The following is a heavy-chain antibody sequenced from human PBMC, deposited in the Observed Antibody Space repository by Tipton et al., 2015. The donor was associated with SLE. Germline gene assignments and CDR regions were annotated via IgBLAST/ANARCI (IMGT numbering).Heavy chain of an antibody. CDR3: VKDGNPYYADKTYFDY. V-gene: IGHV3-48*04. CDR1: GFTFSRYS. CDR2: ISNSGSTTI. D-gene: IGHD4-17*01. Sequence: SLRLSCAASGFTFSRYSMNWVRQAPGKGLEWVSYISNSGSTTIYYADSVRGRFTISRDDAKNSLYLQMNSLRAEDTAVYYCVKDGNPYYADKTYFDYWGQGTLVTVSS. J-gene: IGHJ4*02.